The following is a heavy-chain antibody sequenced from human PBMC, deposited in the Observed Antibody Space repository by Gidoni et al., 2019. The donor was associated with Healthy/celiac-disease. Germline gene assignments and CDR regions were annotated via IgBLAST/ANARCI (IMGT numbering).Heavy chain of an antibody. J-gene: IGHJ4*02. CDR3: ARARYCGGDCYYDY. Sequence: EVQLVESGGGLVQPGWSLRLSCEAPGFTFSSYWMSWVRQAPGKGLEWVANIKQDGSEKYYVDSVKGRFTISRDNAKNSLYLQMNSLRAEDTAVYYCARARYCGGDCYYDYWGQGTLVTVSS. CDR1: GFTFSSYW. CDR2: IKQDGSEK. D-gene: IGHD2-21*02. V-gene: IGHV3-7*01.